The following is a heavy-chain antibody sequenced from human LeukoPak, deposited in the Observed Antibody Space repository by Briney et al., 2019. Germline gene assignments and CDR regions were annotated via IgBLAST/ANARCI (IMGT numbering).Heavy chain of an antibody. CDR1: GITFSGSG. Sequence: GGSLRLSCAASGITFSGSGMSWVRQAPGKGLEWVSTISGSGSNTHYADSVKGRFTISRDNSKNTLYLQMNSLRAEDTALYYCARAGETGTGDYWGQGTLVTVSS. V-gene: IGHV3-23*01. D-gene: IGHD1-1*01. CDR2: ISGSGSNT. J-gene: IGHJ4*02. CDR3: ARAGETGTGDY.